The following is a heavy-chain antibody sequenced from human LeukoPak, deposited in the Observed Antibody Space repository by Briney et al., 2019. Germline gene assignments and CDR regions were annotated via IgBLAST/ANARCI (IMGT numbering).Heavy chain of an antibody. D-gene: IGHD1-26*01. V-gene: IGHV3-7*03. CDR3: ARAGYRVGATDFDY. CDR2: IKQDGSEK. Sequence: PGGSLRLSCAASGFTFSSYWMSWVRQAPGKGLEWVANIKQDGSEKYYVDSVKGRFTISRDNAKNSLYLQMNSLRAEDTALYYCARAGYRVGATDFDYWGQGTLVTVSS. CDR1: GFTFSSYW. J-gene: IGHJ4*02.